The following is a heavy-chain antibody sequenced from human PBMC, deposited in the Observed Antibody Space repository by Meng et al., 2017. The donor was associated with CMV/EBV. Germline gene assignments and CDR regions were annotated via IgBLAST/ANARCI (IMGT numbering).Heavy chain of an antibody. V-gene: IGHV1-18*04. J-gene: IGHJ4*02. Sequence: ASVKVSCKASGFNLNTNGISWVRQAPGQGLEWMGWVSVYNGGANFAQKFQDRVTMTTDKFTSTAYMEVRSLTSDDTAVYYCARRGGLQYFIKEGGDCYFDYWGQGTLVTVSS. CDR3: ARRGGLQYFIKEGGDCYFDY. D-gene: IGHD4-11*01. CDR1: GFNLNTNG. CDR2: VSVYNGGA.